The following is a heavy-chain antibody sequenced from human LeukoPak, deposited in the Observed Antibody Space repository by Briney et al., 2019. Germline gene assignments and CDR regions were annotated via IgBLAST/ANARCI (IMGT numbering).Heavy chain of an antibody. J-gene: IGHJ3*02. CDR3: ARGLWELRGHAFDI. CDR1: GYSISSGYY. CDR2: INHSGST. Sequence: SETLSLTCTVSGYSISSGYYWSWIRQPPGKGLEWIGEINHSGSTNYNPSLKSRVTISVDTSKNQFSLKLSSVTAADTAVYYCARGLWELRGHAFDIWGKGTMVTVSS. D-gene: IGHD1-26*01. V-gene: IGHV4-38-2*02.